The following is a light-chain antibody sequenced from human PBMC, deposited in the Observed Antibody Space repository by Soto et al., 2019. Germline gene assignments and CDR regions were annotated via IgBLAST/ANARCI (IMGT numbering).Light chain of an antibody. J-gene: IGLJ7*01. CDR1: SSDVGSYNL. V-gene: IGLV2-23*02. CDR3: CSYAGGSTPGV. Sequence: QSALAQPASVSGFPGQSIAISCTGTSSDVGSYNLVSWYQQYPGKAPKLMVYDVSKRPSGVSDRFSGSKSSNTASLTISGLQAEDEAEYYCCSYAGGSTPGVFGGGTQLTVL. CDR2: DVS.